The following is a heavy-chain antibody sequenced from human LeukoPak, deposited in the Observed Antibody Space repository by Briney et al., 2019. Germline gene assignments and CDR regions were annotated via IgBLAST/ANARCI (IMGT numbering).Heavy chain of an antibody. CDR2: INSDGSST. J-gene: IGHJ3*02. CDR3: AREHPRPSSGAFDI. CDR1: GFTVSSYW. D-gene: IGHD1-14*01. Sequence: PGGSLRLSCAASGFTVSSYWMHWVRQAPGKGLVWVSRINSDGSSTSYADSVRGGFTISRDKSKNTLYLQMNSLRAEDTAVYYCAREHPRPSSGAFDIWGQGTMVTVSS. V-gene: IGHV3-74*01.